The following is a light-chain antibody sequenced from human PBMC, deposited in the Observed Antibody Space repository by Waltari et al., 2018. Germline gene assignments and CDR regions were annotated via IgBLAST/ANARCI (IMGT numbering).Light chain of an antibody. CDR3: SSYTSNISWV. V-gene: IGLV2-14*03. Sequence: QSALAQPSSVSGIPGQSLSISCTGTSSYIGGYNYVSWYQQHSGKAPKVILYDVTYRPSGISNRFSGSKSGNTASLTIYGLQAEDEAYYYCSSYTSNISWVFGGGTKLTVL. CDR1: SSYIGGYNY. CDR2: DVT. J-gene: IGLJ3*02.